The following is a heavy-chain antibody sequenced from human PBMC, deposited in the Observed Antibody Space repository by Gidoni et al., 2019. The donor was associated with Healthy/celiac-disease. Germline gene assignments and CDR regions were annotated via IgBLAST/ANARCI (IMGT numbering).Heavy chain of an antibody. J-gene: IGHJ6*03. CDR2: INPNSGGT. CDR1: GYTFTGYY. V-gene: IGHV1-2*04. Sequence: QVQLVQSGAEVKKPGASVKVSCKASGYTFTGYYMHWVRQAPGQGLEWMGWINPNSGGTNYAQKFQGWVTMTRDTSISTAYMELSRLRSDDTAVYYCARDASLGALGYYMDVWGKGTTVTVSS. CDR3: ARDASLGALGYYMDV.